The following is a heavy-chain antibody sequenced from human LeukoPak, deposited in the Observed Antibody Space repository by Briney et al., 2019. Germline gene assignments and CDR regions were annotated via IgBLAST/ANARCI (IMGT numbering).Heavy chain of an antibody. CDR2: ISAYNGNT. Sequence: GASVKVSCKASGYTFTSYGISWVRQAPGRGLEWMGWISAYNGNTNYAQKLQGRVTMTTDTSTSTAYMELRSLRSDDAAVYYCARYGITIFGVVIIRRKYYFDYWGQGTLVTVSS. V-gene: IGHV1-18*01. D-gene: IGHD3-3*01. CDR1: GYTFTSYG. J-gene: IGHJ4*02. CDR3: ARYGITIFGVVIIRRKYYFDY.